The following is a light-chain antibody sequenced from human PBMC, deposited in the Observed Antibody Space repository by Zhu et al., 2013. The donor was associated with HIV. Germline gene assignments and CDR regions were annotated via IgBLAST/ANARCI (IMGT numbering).Light chain of an antibody. CDR2: WAS. V-gene: IGKV4-1*01. CDR1: QSVLYSPNSRDY. CDR3: QQYYSTYLT. J-gene: IGKJ4*01. Sequence: DIVMTQSPDSLAVSLGERATINCRSSQSVLYSPNSRDYLAWYQQKPGQPPKLLIYWASTRESGVPDRFSGSGSGTDFTLTISSLQAEDVAVYYCQQYYSTYLTFGGGTRVEIK.